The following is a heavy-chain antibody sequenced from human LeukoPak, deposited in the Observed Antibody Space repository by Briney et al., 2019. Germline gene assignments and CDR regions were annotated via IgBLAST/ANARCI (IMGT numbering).Heavy chain of an antibody. CDR3: AKEYTYGTFDY. Sequence: GGSLRLSCAASGFTFSSYGMHWVRQAPGKGLEWVAVISYDGSNKYYADSVKGRFTISRDNSKNTLYLQVNSLRAEDTAVYYCAKEYTYGTFDYWGQGTLVTVSS. CDR1: GFTFSSYG. D-gene: IGHD5-18*01. V-gene: IGHV3-30*18. J-gene: IGHJ4*02. CDR2: ISYDGSNK.